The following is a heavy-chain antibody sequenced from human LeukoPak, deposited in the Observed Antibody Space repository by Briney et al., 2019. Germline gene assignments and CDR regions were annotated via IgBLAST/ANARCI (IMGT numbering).Heavy chain of an antibody. CDR3: ARDPNCSGGSCYTIVDY. CDR1: GYTFTSYY. J-gene: IGHJ4*02. Sequence: ASVKVSCKASGYTFTSYYMHWVRQAPGQGLEWMGLINPSGGSTSYAQKFQGRVTMTRDTSTSTVYMELSSLRSEDTAVYYCARDPNCSGGSCYTIVDYWGQGTLVTVSS. V-gene: IGHV1-46*01. CDR2: INPSGGST. D-gene: IGHD2-15*01.